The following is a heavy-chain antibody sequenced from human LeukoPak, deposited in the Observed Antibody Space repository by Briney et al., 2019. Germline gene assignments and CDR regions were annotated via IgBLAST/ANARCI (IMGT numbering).Heavy chain of an antibody. CDR3: ARFSTGPGY. D-gene: IGHD3-3*02. J-gene: IGHJ4*02. CDR1: GGSFSGYY. CDR2: INHSGST. V-gene: IGHV4-34*01. Sequence: SETLSLTCAVYGGSFSGYYWSWIRQPPGKGLEWIGEINHSGSTSYNPSLKSRVTISVDTSKNQFSLKLSSVTAADTAVYYCARFSTGPGYWGQGTLVTVSS.